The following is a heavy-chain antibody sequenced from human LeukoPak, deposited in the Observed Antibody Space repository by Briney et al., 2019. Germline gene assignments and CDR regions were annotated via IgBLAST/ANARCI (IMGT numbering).Heavy chain of an antibody. CDR3: AKGGGYEAQYYYYYLDV. J-gene: IGHJ6*03. D-gene: IGHD5-12*01. Sequence: GGSLRLSCAASGFTFSTYSMNWVRQAPGKGLEWVSSISGSSSYIYYADSVKGRFTISRDNAKKSLFLQMNSLRAEDTAVYYCAKGGGYEAQYYYYYLDVWGKGTTVTISS. CDR2: ISGSSSYI. V-gene: IGHV3-21*01. CDR1: GFTFSTYS.